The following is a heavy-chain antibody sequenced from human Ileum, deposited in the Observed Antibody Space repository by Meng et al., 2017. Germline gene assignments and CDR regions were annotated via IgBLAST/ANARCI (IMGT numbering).Heavy chain of an antibody. J-gene: IGHJ5*02. CDR3: VHRLVAAQHWFDP. D-gene: IGHD6-6*01. CDR1: GFSLNTVGVG. CDR2: IYWDDEY. V-gene: IGHV2-5*02. Sequence: QITLKASGPTLVEPTETLTLTCTFSGFSLNTVGVGVGWIRQPPGKALEWLALIYWDDEYRYSPSLRIRLTITKDTSRNQVVLRMTNVAPVDAGTYYCVHRLVAAQHWFDPWGQGTLVTVSS.